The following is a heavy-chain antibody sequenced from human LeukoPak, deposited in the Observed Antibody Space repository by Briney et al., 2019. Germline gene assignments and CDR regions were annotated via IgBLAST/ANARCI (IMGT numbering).Heavy chain of an antibody. D-gene: IGHD6-13*01. CDR1: GFTFSSYA. CDR3: SKDAHISSSTG. Sequence: GSLRLSCAASGFTFSSYAMTWVRQAPGKGLEWVSSISAGGHNTYYADSVRGRFTISRDKSKNTLYLQMNSLRAEDTAVYYCSKDAHISSSTGWGQGTLVTVSS. J-gene: IGHJ4*02. V-gene: IGHV3-23*01. CDR2: ISAGGHNT.